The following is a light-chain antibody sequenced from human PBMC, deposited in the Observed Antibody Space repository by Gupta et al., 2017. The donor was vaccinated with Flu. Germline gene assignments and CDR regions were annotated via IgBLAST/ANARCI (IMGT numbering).Light chain of an antibody. CDR3: QQYNSYPYT. J-gene: IGKJ2*01. V-gene: IGKV1-5*03. CDR2: QAS. CDR1: QSISGY. Sequence: GERVTVTCRASQSISGYLAWYQQKPGTAPKLLIYQASTLQNGVPSRFSGSGFGTEFTLTINSLQPDDLATYHCQQYNSYPYTFGQGTKVEIK.